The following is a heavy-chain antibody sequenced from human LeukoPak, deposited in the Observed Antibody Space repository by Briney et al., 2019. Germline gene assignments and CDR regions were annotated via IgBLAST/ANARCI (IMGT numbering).Heavy chain of an antibody. CDR1: GYTFTGYY. V-gene: IGHV1-18*04. J-gene: IGHJ4*02. D-gene: IGHD1-26*01. Sequence: GASVKVSCKASGYTFTGYYMHWVRQAPGQGLEWMGWISGDNGDTSYAQKLQGRVTMTTDTSTSTAYMELRSLRYDDTAVYYCARDRYGVHSGSCDCWGQGTLVTVSS. CDR3: ARDRYGVHSGSCDC. CDR2: ISGDNGDT.